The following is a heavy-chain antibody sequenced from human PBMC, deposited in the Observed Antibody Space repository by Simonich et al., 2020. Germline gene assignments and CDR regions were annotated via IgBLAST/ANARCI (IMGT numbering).Heavy chain of an antibody. CDR1: GGSISSSSYY. V-gene: IGHV4-39*01. Sequence: QLQLQESGPGLVKPSETLSLTCTVSGGSISSSSYYWGWIRQPPGKGLEWIGSIYYSGSTYHNPSLKSRVTISVDKAQDQVSRKLSSVTAADTAVYYCARHAGFAFDIWGQGTMVTVSS. D-gene: IGHD6-13*01. CDR2: IYYSGST. CDR3: ARHAGFAFDI. J-gene: IGHJ3*02.